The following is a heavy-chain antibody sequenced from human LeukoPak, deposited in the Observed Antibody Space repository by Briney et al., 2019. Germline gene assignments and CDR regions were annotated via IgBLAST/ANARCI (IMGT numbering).Heavy chain of an antibody. CDR1: GGSISSGGYY. J-gene: IGHJ4*02. CDR3: ASNTPGDLDY. D-gene: IGHD1-14*01. CDR2: IYHSGST. Sequence: SQTLSLTCTVSGGSISSGGYYWSWIRQPPGKGLEWIGYIYHSGSTYYNPSLKSRVTISVDRSKNQFSLKLSSVTAADTAVYYCASNTPGDLDYWGQGTLVTVSS. V-gene: IGHV4-30-2*01.